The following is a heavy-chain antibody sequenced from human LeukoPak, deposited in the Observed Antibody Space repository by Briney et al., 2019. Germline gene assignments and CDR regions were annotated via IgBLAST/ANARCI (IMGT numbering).Heavy chain of an antibody. Sequence: SETLSLTCAVYGGSFSGYYWSWIRQPPVKGLEWIGEINHSGSTNYNPSLKSRVTISVDTFKNQFSLKLSSVTAADTAVYYCARACYDSSGYHLDYWGQGTLVTVSS. CDR1: GGSFSGYY. CDR2: INHSGST. J-gene: IGHJ4*02. D-gene: IGHD3-22*01. CDR3: ARACYDSSGYHLDY. V-gene: IGHV4-34*01.